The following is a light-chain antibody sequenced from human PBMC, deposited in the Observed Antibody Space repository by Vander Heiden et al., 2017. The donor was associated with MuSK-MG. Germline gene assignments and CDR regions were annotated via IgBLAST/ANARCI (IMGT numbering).Light chain of an antibody. CDR1: QSVSSF. CDR3: QHYGSSPWT. Sequence: IVLTQSPDTLSLSPGERATLSCRASQSVSSFVAWYQQIPGRAPRLLIYGASSRATGIPDRFSGSGSGTDFTLTIRRLEPEDFAVYYCQHYGSSPWTFGQGTKVEIK. V-gene: IGKV3-20*01. CDR2: GAS. J-gene: IGKJ1*01.